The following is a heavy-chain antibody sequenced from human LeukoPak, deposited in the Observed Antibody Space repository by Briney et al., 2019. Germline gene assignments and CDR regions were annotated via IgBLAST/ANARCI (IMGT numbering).Heavy chain of an antibody. CDR2: IYPGDSHT. CDR1: GYSFTSYW. J-gene: IGHJ4*02. Sequence: GESLKISCKGAGYSFTSYWIGWVRQMPGKGLEWMGVIYPGDSHTRYSPSFQGQGTISADKSISTAYLQWNSLKASDTAMYYCARHRVRGSSCGLGYWGQGTLVTVSS. CDR3: ARHRVRGSSCGLGY. D-gene: IGHD6-6*01. V-gene: IGHV5-51*01.